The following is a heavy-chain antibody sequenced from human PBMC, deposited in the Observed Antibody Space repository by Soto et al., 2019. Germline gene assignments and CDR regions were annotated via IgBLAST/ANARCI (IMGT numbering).Heavy chain of an antibody. J-gene: IGHJ4*02. D-gene: IGHD2-21*01. CDR1: GFMLSNTW. V-gene: IGHV3-15*07. Sequence: EVELVQSGGDSVKPGGSLRLSCAASGFMLSNTWMHWVRQAPGKGLEWVGRIRSQRDGASIEYAAPVKGRFVISSADSRNILYPHMNNLKTEDTAVYYWTTDQGDVICFSHLEYWGQGTLVTVSS. CDR3: TTDQGDVICFSHLEY. CDR2: IRSQRDGASI.